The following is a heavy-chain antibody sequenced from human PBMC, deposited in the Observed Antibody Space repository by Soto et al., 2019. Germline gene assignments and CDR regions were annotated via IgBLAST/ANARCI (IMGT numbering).Heavy chain of an antibody. V-gene: IGHV1-69*06. D-gene: IGHD3-3*01. CDR2: IIPIFGTA. Sequence: RASVKVSCKASGGTFSSYAISWVRQAPGQGLEWMGGIIPIFGTANYAQKFQGRVTITADKSTSTAYMELSSLRSEDTAVYYCARDREMATILAWRAFDIWGQGTMVTVSS. CDR1: GGTFSSYA. J-gene: IGHJ3*02. CDR3: ARDREMATILAWRAFDI.